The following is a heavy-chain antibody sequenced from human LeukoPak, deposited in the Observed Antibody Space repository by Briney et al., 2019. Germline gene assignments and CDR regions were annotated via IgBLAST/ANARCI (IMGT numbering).Heavy chain of an antibody. CDR1: GLTVSTYA. Sequence: GPSVKLSCNASGLTVSTYAISWVRQAPGQGLEWMGGVIPMFGSEHYAQKVQDRVTITTDESTTIAYMEMSSLRSEDTAVYYCASSPRIVGRLDYYYYMDVWGKGTTVTVSS. V-gene: IGHV1-69*05. D-gene: IGHD1-26*01. J-gene: IGHJ6*03. CDR3: ASSPRIVGRLDYYYYMDV. CDR2: VIPMFGSE.